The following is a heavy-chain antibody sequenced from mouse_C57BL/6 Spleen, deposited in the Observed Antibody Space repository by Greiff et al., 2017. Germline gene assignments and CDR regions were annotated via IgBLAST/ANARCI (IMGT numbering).Heavy chain of an antibody. CDR3: ASPYGSRYFDV. CDR1: GYAFTNYL. J-gene: IGHJ1*03. V-gene: IGHV1-54*01. CDR2: INPGSGGT. Sequence: QVQLKQSGAELVRPGTSVKVSCKASGYAFTNYLIEWVKQRPGQGLEWIGVINPGSGGTNYNEKFKGKATLTADKSSSTAYMQLSSLTSEDSAVYFCASPYGSRYFDVWGTGTTVTVSS. D-gene: IGHD1-1*01.